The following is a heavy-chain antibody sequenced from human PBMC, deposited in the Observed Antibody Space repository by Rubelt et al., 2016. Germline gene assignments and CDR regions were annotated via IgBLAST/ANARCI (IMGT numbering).Heavy chain of an antibody. CDR3: ASGPAVAFDY. V-gene: IGHV1-46*01. Sequence: QVQLVQSGAEVKKPGASVKVSCKASGYTFTKYYMHWMRQAPGQGLEWMGEINPSDGGTTYAQRFQGRVTMTRDTSTSTVYMELSSLRSEDTAVYYCASGPAVAFDYWGQGTLVTVSS. CDR1: GYTFTKYY. CDR2: INPSDGGT. D-gene: IGHD6-19*01. J-gene: IGHJ4*02.